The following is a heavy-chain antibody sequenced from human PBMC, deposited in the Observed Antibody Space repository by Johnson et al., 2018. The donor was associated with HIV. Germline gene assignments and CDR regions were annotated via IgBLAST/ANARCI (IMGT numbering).Heavy chain of an antibody. D-gene: IGHD3-22*01. CDR2: ISSSGTTI. J-gene: IGHJ3*02. Sequence: PGKGLEWVSYISSSGTTIYYADSVKGRFTISRDNAKNSLNLQMNSLRAEDTAVYYCARDTMIVVALGAFDIWGQGTMVTVSS. CDR3: ARDTMIVVALGAFDI. V-gene: IGHV3-11*04.